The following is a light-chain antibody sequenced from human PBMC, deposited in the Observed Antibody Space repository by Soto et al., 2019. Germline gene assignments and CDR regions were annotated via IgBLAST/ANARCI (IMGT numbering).Light chain of an antibody. CDR1: HGISNY. Sequence: DIQMTQSPSSLSASVGDRVTITCRASHGISNYLAWYPQKPGKVPKLLIYGASTLQSGVPSRFSGSGSWTDFTLTISGLQPEDVATYYCQKYNSAPYTFGQGTKLEIK. CDR2: GAS. J-gene: IGKJ2*01. V-gene: IGKV1-27*01. CDR3: QKYNSAPYT.